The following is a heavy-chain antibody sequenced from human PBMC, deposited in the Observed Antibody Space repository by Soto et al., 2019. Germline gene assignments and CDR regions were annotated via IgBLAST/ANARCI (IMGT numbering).Heavy chain of an antibody. J-gene: IGHJ3*01. CDR1: GGIFGSHG. Sequence: QVQLIQSEAEVKKPGSSVRVSCTASGGIFGSHGFSWVRQAPGQRLEWVGGFIPIFRTLTYTEKFQARVRIAADESTNTFYVDLSSLTSEDTAVYYCVRDRRIYYSDPHDEFVASDYDVWGQGTMVSVSS. CDR2: FIPIFRTL. CDR3: VRDRRIYYSDPHDEFVASDYDV. D-gene: IGHD3-22*01. V-gene: IGHV1-69*01.